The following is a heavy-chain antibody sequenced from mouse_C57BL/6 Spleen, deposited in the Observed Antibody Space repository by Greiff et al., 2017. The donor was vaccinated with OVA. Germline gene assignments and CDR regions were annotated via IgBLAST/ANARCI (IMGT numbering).Heavy chain of an antibody. CDR1: GFAFSSSW. CDR3: ARVLDYGSRGAMDD. CDR2: ICPGDGDT. V-gene: IGHV1-82*01. Sequence: VQLMESGRGLVKPGGSVKLSCTASGFAFSSSWMNWVQQRPGKGLEWIGRICPGDGDTNYNGNFKGRATLTTDISTSTAYMQLSRLTSEDSAVDFCARVLDYGSRGAMDDWGKGTSVTVSS. D-gene: IGHD1-1*01. J-gene: IGHJ4*01.